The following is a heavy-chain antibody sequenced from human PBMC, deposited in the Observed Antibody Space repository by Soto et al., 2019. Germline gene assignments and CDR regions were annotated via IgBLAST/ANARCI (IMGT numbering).Heavy chain of an antibody. CDR3: ARDIIYAGYYYSMDV. CDR1: GFTFSSYS. V-gene: IGHV3-21*01. J-gene: IGHJ6*03. Sequence: EVQLVESGGGLVKPGGSLRLSCAASGFTFSSYSMNWVRQAPGKGLEWVSSINYKSHIDYADSVKGRFTISRDNAKNSLSLQMNSLRAEDTAVYFCARDIIYAGYYYSMDVWGIGTTVTVSS. D-gene: IGHD3-10*01. CDR2: INYKSHI.